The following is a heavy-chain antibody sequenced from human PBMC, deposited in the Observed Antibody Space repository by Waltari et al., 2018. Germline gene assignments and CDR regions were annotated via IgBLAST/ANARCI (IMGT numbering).Heavy chain of an antibody. D-gene: IGHD3-3*01. V-gene: IGHV3-7*01. CDR3: ARDRLKPVFGPDYYYYMDV. CDR1: GFTFSSYW. J-gene: IGHJ6*03. Sequence: EVQLVESGGGLVQPGGSLRLSCAASGFTFSSYWMSWVRQAPGTGREWVANIKQDGSEKYYVDSVKGRFTISRDNAKNSLYLQMNSLRAEDTAVYYCARDRLKPVFGPDYYYYMDVWGKGTTVTVSS. CDR2: IKQDGSEK.